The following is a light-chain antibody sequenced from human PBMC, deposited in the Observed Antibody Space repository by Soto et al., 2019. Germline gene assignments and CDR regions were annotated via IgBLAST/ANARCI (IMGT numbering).Light chain of an antibody. CDR3: QTWGTGSWV. CDR2: VNRDGSH. CDR1: SGHSSYA. V-gene: IGLV4-69*01. Sequence: QLVLTQSPSASASLGASVKLTCTLCSGHSSYAIAWHQQQPEKGPRYLLKVNRDGSHSKGDGIPDRFSGSSSGAGRYLTISSLQSEDEADYYCQTWGTGSWVFGGGTKLTVL. J-gene: IGLJ3*02.